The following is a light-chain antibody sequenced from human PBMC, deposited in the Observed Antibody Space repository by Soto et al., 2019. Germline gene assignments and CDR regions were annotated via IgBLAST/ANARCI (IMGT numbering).Light chain of an antibody. J-gene: IGKJ1*01. CDR2: DAS. CDR1: QGISTW. V-gene: IGKV1-5*01. CDR3: QQYENYWT. Sequence: DIQMTQSPSSVSASVGDRVTITCRASQGISTWLAWYQQKPGKAPKLLIYDASNLDSGVPSRFSGSGSGTEFSLTISNLQPDDCATYYCQQYENYWTFGQGTKVDIK.